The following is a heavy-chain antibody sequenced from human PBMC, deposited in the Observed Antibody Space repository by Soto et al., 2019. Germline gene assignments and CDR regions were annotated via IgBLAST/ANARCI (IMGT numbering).Heavy chain of an antibody. CDR1: GASISSSSYY. J-gene: IGHJ6*02. CDR2: IYYSGST. D-gene: IGHD6-13*01. V-gene: IGHV4-39*01. CDR3: ARQSAAGIYYYYYYGMDV. Sequence: SETLSLTCTVSGASISSSSYYWGWIRQPPGKGLAWIGNIYYSGSTYSNPSLKSRLTISVDTSKNQFSLKLSSVTAADTAVYYCARQSAAGIYYYYYYGMDVWGQGTTVT.